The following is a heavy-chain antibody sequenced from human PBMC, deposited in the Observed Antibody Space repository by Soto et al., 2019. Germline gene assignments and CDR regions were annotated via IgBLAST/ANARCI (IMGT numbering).Heavy chain of an antibody. D-gene: IGHD2-15*01. J-gene: IGHJ5*02. CDR1: GYRFTSYW. Sequence: PGESLKISCKGSGYRFTSYWISWVRQMPGKGLEWMGIIFPGDSDTRYSPSFQGQVTISADKSISTAYLQWSSLKASDTAMYYCARLNLLLSWFDPWGQGTRVTVSS. CDR2: IFPGDSDT. V-gene: IGHV5-51*01. CDR3: ARLNLLLSWFDP.